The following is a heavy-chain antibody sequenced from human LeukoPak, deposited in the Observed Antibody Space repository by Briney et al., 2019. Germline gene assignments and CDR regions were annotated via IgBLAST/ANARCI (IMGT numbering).Heavy chain of an antibody. CDR2: IYYSGST. V-gene: IGHV4-4*02. CDR3: ARAHPDIVVVPAALLYFDY. CDR1: GGSISSSNW. Sequence: SETLSLTCAVSGGSISSSNWWSWVRQPPGKGLEWIGYIYYSGSTNYNPSLKSRVTISVDTSKNQFSLKLSSVTAADTAVYYCARAHPDIVVVPAALLYFDYWGQGTLVTVSS. J-gene: IGHJ4*02. D-gene: IGHD2-2*01.